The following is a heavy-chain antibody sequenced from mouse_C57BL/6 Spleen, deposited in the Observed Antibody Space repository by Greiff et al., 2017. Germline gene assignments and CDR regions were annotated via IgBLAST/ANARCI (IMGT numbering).Heavy chain of an antibody. Sequence: QVQLKQPGAELVKPGASVKLSCKASGYTFTSYWMHWVKQRPGQGLEWIGMIHPNSGSTNYNEKFKSKATLTVDKSSSTAYMQLSSLTSEDSAVYYCARGGITTRAMDYWGQGTSVTVSS. CDR2: IHPNSGST. D-gene: IGHD2-4*01. CDR1: GYTFTSYW. J-gene: IGHJ4*01. CDR3: ARGGITTRAMDY. V-gene: IGHV1-64*01.